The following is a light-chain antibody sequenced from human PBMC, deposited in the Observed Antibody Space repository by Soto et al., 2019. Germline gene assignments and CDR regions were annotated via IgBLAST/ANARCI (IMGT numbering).Light chain of an antibody. CDR3: SSFTHSITLGV. J-gene: IGLJ2*01. V-gene: IGLV2-14*01. CDR2: EVS. Sequence: QSALTQPASVSGSPGQSITISCIGTSSDVGGYNYVSWYQQHPGKAPKLIIYEVSNRPSGVSNRFSGSKSGNTASLTISGLRAEDESDYYCSSFTHSITLGVFGGRTKLTVL. CDR1: SSDVGGYNY.